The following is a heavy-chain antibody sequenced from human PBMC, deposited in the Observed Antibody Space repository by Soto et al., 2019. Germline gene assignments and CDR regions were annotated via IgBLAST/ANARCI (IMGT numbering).Heavy chain of an antibody. V-gene: IGHV1-46*01. CDR1: GYTFTSYY. Sequence: GASVKVSCKASGYTFTSYYMHWVRQAPGQGLEWMGIINPSGGSTSYAQKFQGRVTITRDTSASTAYMELSSLRSEDTAVYYCARVKEYSSSQYWYFDLWGRGTLVTVSS. CDR2: INPSGGST. CDR3: ARVKEYSSSQYWYFDL. J-gene: IGHJ2*01. D-gene: IGHD6-6*01.